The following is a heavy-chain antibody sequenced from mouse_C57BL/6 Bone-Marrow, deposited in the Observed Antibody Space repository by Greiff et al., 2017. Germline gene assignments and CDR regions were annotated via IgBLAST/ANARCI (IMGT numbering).Heavy chain of an antibody. D-gene: IGHD3-3*01. CDR2: IDPNSGGT. CDR1: GYTFTSYW. CDR3: ARRNLRD. V-gene: IGHV1-72*01. Sequence: QVKLQQPGAELVKPGASVKLSCKASGYTFTSYWMHWVKQRPGRGLEWIGRIDPNSGGTKYNEKFKSKATLTVDKPSSTAYMQLSSLASEDSAVYYCARRNLRDWGQGTTLTVSS. J-gene: IGHJ2*01.